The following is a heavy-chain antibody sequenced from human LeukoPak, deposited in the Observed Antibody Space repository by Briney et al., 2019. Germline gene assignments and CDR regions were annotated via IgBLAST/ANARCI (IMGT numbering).Heavy chain of an antibody. Sequence: SETLSLTCTVSGGSISSGGYYWSWIRQHPGKGLEWIGYIYYSGSTYYNPSLKSRVTISVDTSKNQFSLRLSSVTAADTAVYYCARGAYGIPTDYWGQGTLVTVSS. V-gene: IGHV4-31*03. CDR2: IYYSGST. CDR1: GGSISSGGYY. J-gene: IGHJ4*02. D-gene: IGHD3-10*01. CDR3: ARGAYGIPTDY.